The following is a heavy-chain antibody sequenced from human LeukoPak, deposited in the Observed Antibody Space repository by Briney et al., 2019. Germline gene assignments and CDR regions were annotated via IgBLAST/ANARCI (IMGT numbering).Heavy chain of an antibody. D-gene: IGHD5-18*01. CDR2: ISSSSSTI. J-gene: IGHJ5*02. CDR3: ARDSYSYGHNWFDP. CDR1: GFTFSSYS. Sequence: GGSLRLSCAASGFTFSSYSMNWVRQAPGKGLEWVSYISSSSSTIYYADSVEGRFTISRDNAKNPLYLQMNSLRAEDTAVYYCARDSYSYGHNWFDPWGQGTLVTVSS. V-gene: IGHV3-48*04.